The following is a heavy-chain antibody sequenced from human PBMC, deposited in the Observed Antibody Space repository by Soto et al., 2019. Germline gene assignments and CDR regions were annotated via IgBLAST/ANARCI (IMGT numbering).Heavy chain of an antibody. CDR2: IWYDGSNK. CDR1: GFTFSSYG. V-gene: IGHV3-33*01. J-gene: IGHJ4*02. Sequence: PGGSLRLSCAASGFTFSSYGMHWVRQAPGKGLEWVAVIWYDGSNKYYADSVKGRFTISRDNSKNTLYLQMNSLRAEDTAVYYCARGPLYSDRHGGNSGCFDYWGQGTLVTVSS. CDR3: ARGPLYSDRHGGNSGCFDY. D-gene: IGHD2-21*02.